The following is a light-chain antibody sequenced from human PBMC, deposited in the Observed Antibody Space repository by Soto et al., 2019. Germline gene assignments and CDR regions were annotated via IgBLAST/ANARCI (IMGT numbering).Light chain of an antibody. Sequence: QSVLAQPPSVSGAPGQRVTISCTGSSSNIGANYDVHWYQQLPGTAPKLLIYANIYRPSGVPDRFSGSKSGTSASLAITGLQAEDEADYYCAAWDDILNGYVFGGGTKVTVL. CDR1: SSNIGANYD. J-gene: IGLJ1*01. CDR2: ANI. V-gene: IGLV1-40*01. CDR3: AAWDDILNGYV.